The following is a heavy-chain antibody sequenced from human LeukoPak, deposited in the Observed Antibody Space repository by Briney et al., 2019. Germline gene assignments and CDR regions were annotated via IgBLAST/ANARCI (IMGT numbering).Heavy chain of an antibody. J-gene: IGHJ4*02. CDR2: IYWDDDK. Sequence: SGPTLVNPTQTLTLTCTFSGFSVNTGGMGGNCIRQPPGKALEWLELIYWDDDKRHSPSLESRLTITKDTSKNQVVLTMTNMDPVDTATYYCAHSLHSGYDSGFGYWGQGTLVTVSS. D-gene: IGHD5-12*01. CDR1: GFSVNTGGMG. V-gene: IGHV2-5*02. CDR3: AHSLHSGYDSGFGY.